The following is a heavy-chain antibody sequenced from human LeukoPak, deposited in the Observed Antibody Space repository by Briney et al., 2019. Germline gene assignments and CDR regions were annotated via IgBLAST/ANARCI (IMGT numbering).Heavy chain of an antibody. D-gene: IGHD3-22*01. CDR2: ISYDGGNK. CDR3: AKDLYSSGTDY. Sequence: GGSLRLSCAASGFTFSSYGMHWVRQAPGKGLEWVAVISYDGGNKYYADSVKGRFTISRDNSKNTLYLQMNSLRAEDTAVYYCAKDLYSSGTDYWGQGTLVTVSS. J-gene: IGHJ4*02. V-gene: IGHV3-30*18. CDR1: GFTFSSYG.